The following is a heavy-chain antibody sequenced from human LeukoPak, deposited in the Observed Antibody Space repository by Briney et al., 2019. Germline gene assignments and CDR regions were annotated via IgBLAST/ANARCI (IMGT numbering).Heavy chain of an antibody. Sequence: GSRRLSCAASGFTFSDHFLDWVPQAPGKGLEWVGRTRNKANSYITEYAASVKGRFTISRDDSKNSLYLQMSSLKTDDTAMYYCASIRGTFGYWGQGTLVTVSS. D-gene: IGHD1-26*01. CDR3: ASIRGTFGY. CDR2: TRNKANSYIT. V-gene: IGHV3-72*01. CDR1: GFTFSDHF. J-gene: IGHJ4*02.